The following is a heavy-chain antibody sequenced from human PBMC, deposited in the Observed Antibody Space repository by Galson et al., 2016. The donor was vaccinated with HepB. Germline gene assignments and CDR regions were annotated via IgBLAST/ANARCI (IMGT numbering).Heavy chain of an antibody. Sequence: SVKVSCKASGYTFTAYYIHWVRQAPGQGLEWMGRINPNNGDTNYAQKFQGRVSMTRDTSIRTAYMELSRLRFDDTVAYYSARGGPGVYDYPDYWGQGTLVTVSS. CDR1: GYTFTAYY. CDR2: INPNNGDT. V-gene: IGHV1-2*05. CDR3: ARGGPGVYDYPDY. J-gene: IGHJ4*02. D-gene: IGHD3-16*01.